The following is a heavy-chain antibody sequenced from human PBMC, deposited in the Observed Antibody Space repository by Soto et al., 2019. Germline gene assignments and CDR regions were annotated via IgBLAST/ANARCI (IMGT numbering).Heavy chain of an antibody. CDR1: GGSIRTYY. Sequence: SETLSLTCTVSGGSIRTYYWSWIRQPPGKGLEWIGYTYYSGSTKSNPSLKSRVTISVDTSKNQFSLKLSSVTAADTAVYYCGRQIATFDYYYYYMDVWGKGTTVTVS. J-gene: IGHJ6*03. V-gene: IGHV4-59*08. CDR2: TYYSGST. D-gene: IGHD2-15*01. CDR3: GRQIATFDYYYYYMDV.